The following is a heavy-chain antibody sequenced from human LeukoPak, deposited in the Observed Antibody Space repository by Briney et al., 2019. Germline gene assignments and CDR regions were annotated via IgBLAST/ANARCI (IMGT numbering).Heavy chain of an antibody. CDR1: GFTFSSYS. CDR2: INSSSSYI. V-gene: IGHV3-21*01. D-gene: IGHD6-13*01. Sequence: GGSLRLSCTASGFTFSSYSMNWVRQSPGKGLEWVSYINSSSSYIYYADSVKGRFTISRDNAKNSLYLQMNSLRVEDTAVYNCAREGAAAGTLDFWGRGIMVTVSS. J-gene: IGHJ4*02. CDR3: AREGAAAGTLDF.